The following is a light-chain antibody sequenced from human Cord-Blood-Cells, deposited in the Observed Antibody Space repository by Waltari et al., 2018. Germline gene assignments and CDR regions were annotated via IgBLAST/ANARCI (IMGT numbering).Light chain of an antibody. Sequence: AIQLTQSPSSLSASVGDRVTITCRASQGISSALAWYQQKPGKAPKLLIYDASSLESGVPARFSGSGSGTDFTLTISSLQPEDFATYYCQQFNSYPITFGQGTRLEIK. CDR3: QQFNSYPIT. V-gene: IGKV1-13*02. CDR2: DAS. CDR1: QGISSA. J-gene: IGKJ5*01.